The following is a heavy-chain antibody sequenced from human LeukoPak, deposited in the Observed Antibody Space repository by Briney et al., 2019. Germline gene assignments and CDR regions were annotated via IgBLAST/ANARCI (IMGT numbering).Heavy chain of an antibody. V-gene: IGHV3-74*01. Sequence: GGSLRLSCTASGFSFSGHWMHWARQLPGKGLVWVSRISPTGSTTSYADSVKGRFTISRDNSKNTLFLQMNSLRAEDTAPYYCAKSVAIYFYYGLDVWGQGATVTVSS. D-gene: IGHD3-3*01. CDR1: GFSFSGHW. J-gene: IGHJ6*02. CDR3: AKSVAIYFYYGLDV. CDR2: ISPTGSTT.